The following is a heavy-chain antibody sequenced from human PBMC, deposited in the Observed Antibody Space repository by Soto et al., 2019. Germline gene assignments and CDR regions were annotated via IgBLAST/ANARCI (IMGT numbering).Heavy chain of an antibody. Sequence: QVQLVESGGGLVKPGGSLRLSCAASGFTFSDYYMSWIHQAPGKGLEWVSYISSSGSTIYYADSVKGRFTISRDNAKNSLYLQMNSLRAEDTAVYYCARGYDHSSGWGRYYYYYGMDVWGQGTTVTVSS. CDR1: GFTFSDYY. J-gene: IGHJ6*02. V-gene: IGHV3-11*01. CDR3: ARGYDHSSGWGRYYYYYGMDV. CDR2: ISSSGSTI. D-gene: IGHD6-19*01.